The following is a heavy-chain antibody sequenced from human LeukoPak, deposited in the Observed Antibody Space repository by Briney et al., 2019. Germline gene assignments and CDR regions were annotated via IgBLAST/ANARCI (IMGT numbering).Heavy chain of an antibody. Sequence: SYIDIGSDASLFAASVRCRFTISRDNPKNSLYLQMSSLRPEDSGVYYCARDTYPPHLIDYWGQGTLVTVSS. V-gene: IGHV3-48*04. J-gene: IGHJ4*02. CDR3: ARDTYPPHLIDY. CDR2: IDIGSDAS.